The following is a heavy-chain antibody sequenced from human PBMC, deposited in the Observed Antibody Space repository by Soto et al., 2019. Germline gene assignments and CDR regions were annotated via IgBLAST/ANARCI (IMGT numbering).Heavy chain of an antibody. V-gene: IGHV4-31*03. Sequence: QVQLQESGPGLVKPSQTLSLTCTVSGGSISSGDYYWSWIRQYPGKGLEWIGYIYYSGSTYYNPSLKGRVTMAVDTSKNQLSLKLSSVTAADTAVYYCARDNSNYNWYFDLWGRGTLVTVSS. CDR1: GGSISSGDYY. D-gene: IGHD4-4*01. CDR2: IYYSGST. J-gene: IGHJ2*01. CDR3: ARDNSNYNWYFDL.